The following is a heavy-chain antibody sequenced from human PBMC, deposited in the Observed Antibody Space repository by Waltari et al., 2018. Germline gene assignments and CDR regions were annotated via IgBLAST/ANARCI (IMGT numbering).Heavy chain of an antibody. CDR3: AKDVNYDSSGNDY. V-gene: IGHV3-9*01. Sequence: EVQLVESGGGLVQPGRSLRLSCAASGFTFDDYAMHWVRQGPGKGLEWVSGISWNRGSIGYADSVKGRFTISRDNAKNSLYLQMNSLRAEDTALYYCAKDVNYDSSGNDYWGQGTLVTVSS. CDR1: GFTFDDYA. J-gene: IGHJ4*02. D-gene: IGHD3-22*01. CDR2: ISWNRGSI.